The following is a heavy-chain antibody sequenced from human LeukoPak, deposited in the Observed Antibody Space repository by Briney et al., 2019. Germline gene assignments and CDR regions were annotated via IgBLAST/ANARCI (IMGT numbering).Heavy chain of an antibody. D-gene: IGHD3-22*01. Sequence: GGSLRLSCAASGFTFSSYAMSWVRQAPGKGLEWVSAISGSGGSTYYADSVKGRFTISRDNSKNTLYLQMNSPRAEDTAVYYCAKDSRNYYDSSGYYPTRYYFDYWGQGTLVTVSS. CDR3: AKDSRNYYDSSGYYPTRYYFDY. CDR2: ISGSGGST. V-gene: IGHV3-23*01. J-gene: IGHJ4*02. CDR1: GFTFSSYA.